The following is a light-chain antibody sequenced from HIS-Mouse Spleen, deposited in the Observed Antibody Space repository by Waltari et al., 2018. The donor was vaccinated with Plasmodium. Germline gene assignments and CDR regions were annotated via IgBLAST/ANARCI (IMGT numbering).Light chain of an antibody. CDR3: CSYAGSYTLV. CDR1: SSDVGGYNY. J-gene: IGLJ2*01. V-gene: IGLV2-11*01. CDR2: DVS. Sequence: QSALTQPRSVSGSPGQSVTISCTGTSSDVGGYNYVSWYQQHPGKAPELMIYDVSKRPSGVPDRFSASNSGNTASLTISGLQAEDEADYYCCSYAGSYTLVFGGGTKLTVL.